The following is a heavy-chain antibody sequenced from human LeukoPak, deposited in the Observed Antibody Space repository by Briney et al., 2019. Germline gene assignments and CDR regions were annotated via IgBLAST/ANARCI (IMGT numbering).Heavy chain of an antibody. J-gene: IGHJ4*02. V-gene: IGHV3-23*01. CDR3: AYSSSWYVG. CDR1: GFTFSSYA. Sequence: GGSLRLSCAASGFTFSSYAMSWVRQAPGKGLGWVSAISGRGGSTYYADSVKGRFTISRDNSRNTLYLQMNSLRAEDTAVYYCAYSSSWYVGWGQGTLVTVSS. D-gene: IGHD6-13*01. CDR2: ISGRGGST.